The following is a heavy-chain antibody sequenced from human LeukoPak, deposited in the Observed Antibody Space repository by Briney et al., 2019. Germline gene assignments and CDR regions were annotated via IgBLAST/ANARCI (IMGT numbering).Heavy chain of an antibody. CDR2: ISSSSSYI. J-gene: IGHJ4*02. CDR3: AKDYSYGNYFDY. V-gene: IGHV3-21*01. CDR1: GFTFSSYS. D-gene: IGHD5-18*01. Sequence: GGSLRLSCAASGFTFSSYSMNWVRQAPGKGLEWVSSISSSSSYIYYADSVKGRFTISRDNAKNSLYLQMNSLRAEDTAVYYCAKDYSYGNYFDYWGQGTLVTVSS.